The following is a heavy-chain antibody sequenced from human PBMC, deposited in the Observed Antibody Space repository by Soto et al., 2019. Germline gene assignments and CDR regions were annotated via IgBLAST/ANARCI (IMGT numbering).Heavy chain of an antibody. D-gene: IGHD3-22*01. CDR1: GFTFSGYG. CDR3: VLLDYYDSSGYDKWFDP. Sequence: GGSLRLSCAASGFTFSGYGMRWVRQAPGKGLEWVAVISYDGSNKYYADSVKGRFTISRDNSKNTLYLQMNSLRAEDTAVYYCVLLDYYDSSGYDKWFDPWGQGTLVTVSS. V-gene: IGHV3-30*03. J-gene: IGHJ5*02. CDR2: ISYDGSNK.